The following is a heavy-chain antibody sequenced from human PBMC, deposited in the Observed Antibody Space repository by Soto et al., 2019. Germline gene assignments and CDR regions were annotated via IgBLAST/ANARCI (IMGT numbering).Heavy chain of an antibody. CDR1: GYTFTSYG. J-gene: IGHJ3*02. V-gene: IGHV1-18*01. Sequence: ASVKVSCKASGYTFTSYGISWVRQAPGQGLEWMGWISAYNGNTNYAQKLQGRVTMTKDTSTSTAYMGLRSLRSDDTAVYYCARVYGSGSYRAFDIWGQGTMVTVSS. D-gene: IGHD3-10*01. CDR3: ARVYGSGSYRAFDI. CDR2: ISAYNGNT.